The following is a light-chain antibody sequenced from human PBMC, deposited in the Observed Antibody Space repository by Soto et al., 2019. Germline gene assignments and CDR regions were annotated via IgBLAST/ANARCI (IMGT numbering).Light chain of an antibody. J-gene: IGKJ2*01. CDR1: QSVSSN. V-gene: IGKV3-15*01. CDR3: QQYHNWPPYT. Sequence: EIVMTQSPATLSVSPGERATLSCRASQSVSSNLAWYQQKPGQTPRLLIYGASTRATGIPARFSGSGSGTEFTLTIRSLQSEDFAVYYCQQYHNWPPYTFGQGTKQEIK. CDR2: GAS.